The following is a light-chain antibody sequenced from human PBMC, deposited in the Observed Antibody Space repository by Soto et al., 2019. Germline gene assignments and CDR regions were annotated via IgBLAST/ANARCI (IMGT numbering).Light chain of an antibody. V-gene: IGLV1-44*01. CDR3: AAWDDSLNGGV. CDR1: SSDIGRNT. J-gene: IGLJ3*02. CDR2: RNN. Sequence: QSVLTQPPSASGTPGRRVTISCSGSSSDIGRNTVNWFQQLPGTAPKPLIYRNNQRPSGVPDRFSGSKSGTSASLAISGLQSEDEADYHCAAWDDSLNGGVFGGGTKLTVL.